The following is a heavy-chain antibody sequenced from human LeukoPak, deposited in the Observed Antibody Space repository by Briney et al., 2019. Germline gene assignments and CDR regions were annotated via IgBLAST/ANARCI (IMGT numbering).Heavy chain of an antibody. CDR3: ARDRLTYYFDY. CDR2: IYYSGST. J-gene: IGHJ4*02. D-gene: IGHD3-16*01. V-gene: IGHV4-59*01. CDR1: GGSISSYY. Sequence: SETLSLTCTVSGGSISSYYWSWIRQPPGKGLEWIGYIYYSGSTNYNPSLKSRVTISVDTSKNQFPLKLSSVTAADTAVYYCARDRLTYYFDYWGQGTLVTVSS.